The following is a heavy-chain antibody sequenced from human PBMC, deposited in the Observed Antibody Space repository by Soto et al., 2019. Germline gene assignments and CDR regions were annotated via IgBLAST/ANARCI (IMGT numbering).Heavy chain of an antibody. Sequence: PSETLSLTCTVSGGSVSSGSYYWSWIRQPPGKGLEWIGYIYYSGSTNYNPSLKSRVTISVDTSKNQFSLKLSSVTAADTAVYYCARESSGWYAYYWGQGTLVTVSS. CDR1: GGSVSSGSYY. V-gene: IGHV4-61*01. D-gene: IGHD6-19*01. J-gene: IGHJ4*02. CDR2: IYYSGST. CDR3: ARESSGWYAYY.